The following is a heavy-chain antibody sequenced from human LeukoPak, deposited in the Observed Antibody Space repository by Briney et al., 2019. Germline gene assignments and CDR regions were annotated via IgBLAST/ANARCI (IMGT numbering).Heavy chain of an antibody. J-gene: IGHJ4*02. CDR1: GYSFTGYW. D-gene: IGHD3-22*01. CDR2: IYPGDSDT. Sequence: GESLRISCKGSGYSFTGYWIGWVRQMPGKGLEWMGIIYPGDSDTKYSPSFQGQVTISADKSINTAYLQWSCLKASDTAMYYCARRLGWDYDSSGYKFDYWGQGTLVTVSS. V-gene: IGHV5-51*01. CDR3: ARRLGWDYDSSGYKFDY.